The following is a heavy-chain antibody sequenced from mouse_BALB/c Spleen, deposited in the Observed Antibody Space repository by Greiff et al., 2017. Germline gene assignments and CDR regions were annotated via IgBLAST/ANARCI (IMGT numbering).Heavy chain of an antibody. CDR1: GYTFTSYW. Sequence: QVQLQQPGAELVKPGASVKLSCKASGYTFTSYWMHWVKQRPGQGLEWIGEINPSNGRTNYNEKFKSKATLTVDKSSSTAYMQLSSLTSEDSAVYHCEREGGRGAFFAYWGKGTRVTVSA. CDR3: EREGGRGAFFAY. V-gene: IGHV1S81*02. CDR2: INPSNGRT. J-gene: IGHJ3*01.